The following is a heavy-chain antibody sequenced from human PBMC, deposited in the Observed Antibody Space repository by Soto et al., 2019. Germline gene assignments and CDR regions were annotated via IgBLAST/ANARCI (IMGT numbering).Heavy chain of an antibody. CDR1: ESTVRRDW. V-gene: IGHV3-7*04. Sequence: GSLRLSCAASESTVRRDWMNWVRQAPGKGLEWVAHTNQDGSEKYYVDSVEGRFTITRDNAKNTLYLQMNSLRVGDTAMYYCSGGVGDAFWGQGTLVTVSS. D-gene: IGHD1-26*01. CDR3: SGGVGDAF. CDR2: TNQDGSEK. J-gene: IGHJ4*02.